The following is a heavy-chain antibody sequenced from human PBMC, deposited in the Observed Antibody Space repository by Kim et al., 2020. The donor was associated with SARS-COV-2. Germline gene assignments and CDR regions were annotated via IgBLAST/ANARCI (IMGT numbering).Heavy chain of an antibody. Sequence: GSTNYNPSRKSRVTISVDTSKNQFSLKLSSVTAADTAVYYCARGSGSWNYWGQGTLVTVSS. CDR2: GST. V-gene: IGHV4-59*09. J-gene: IGHJ4*02. D-gene: IGHD6-13*01. CDR3: ARGSGSWNY.